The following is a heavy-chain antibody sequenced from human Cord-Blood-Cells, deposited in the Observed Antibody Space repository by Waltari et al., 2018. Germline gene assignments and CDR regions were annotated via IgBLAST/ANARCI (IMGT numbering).Heavy chain of an antibody. J-gene: IGHJ5*02. D-gene: IGHD5-12*01. CDR3: ASGGGYEENWVDP. Sequence: QLQLQESGPGLVMPSETLSLTCTVPGGSTSSSSYYWGRIGQPPGKGLECIGSIYYSGSTDKNPSLRGRVTISVDTSKNQFSLKLSSVTAADTAVYYCASGGGYEENWVDPWGQGTLVTVSS. V-gene: IGHV4-39*01. CDR2: IYYSGST. CDR1: GGSTSSSSYY.